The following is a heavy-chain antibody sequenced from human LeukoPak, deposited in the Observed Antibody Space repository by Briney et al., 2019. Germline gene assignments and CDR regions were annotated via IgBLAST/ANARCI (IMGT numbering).Heavy chain of an antibody. J-gene: IGHJ4*02. CDR3: ARGQSSGWKGGKDFDY. Sequence: PGGSLRLSCAASGFTFSSYAMHWVRQAPGKGLEYVSAISSNGGSTYYADSVKGRFTISRDNSKNTLYLQMNSLRAEDTAVYYCARGQSSGWKGGKDFDYWGQGTLVTVSS. D-gene: IGHD6-19*01. CDR1: GFTFSSYA. CDR2: ISSNGGST. V-gene: IGHV3-64*04.